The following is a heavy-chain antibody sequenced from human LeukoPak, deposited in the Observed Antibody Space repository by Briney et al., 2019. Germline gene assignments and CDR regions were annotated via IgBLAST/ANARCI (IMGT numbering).Heavy chain of an antibody. Sequence: PSGSLRLSCAASGFTFDDYGMHWVRHAPGKGLEWVSGISWNSGVIGYADSVKGRFTISRDNSKNTLYLQMNSLRAEDTAVYYCARDIYYRSGSVDYWGQGTLVTVSS. CDR2: ISWNSGVI. CDR1: GFTFDDYG. D-gene: IGHD3-10*01. J-gene: IGHJ4*02. CDR3: ARDIYYRSGSVDY. V-gene: IGHV3-9*01.